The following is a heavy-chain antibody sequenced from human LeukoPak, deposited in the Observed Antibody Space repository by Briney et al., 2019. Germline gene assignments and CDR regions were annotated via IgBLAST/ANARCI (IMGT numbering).Heavy chain of an antibody. CDR3: ATPKEDYYGSGSYYTPHFDY. J-gene: IGHJ4*02. V-gene: IGHV3-74*01. CDR1: GFTFSSYW. CDR2: INTDGSST. D-gene: IGHD3-10*01. Sequence: GGSLRLSCAASGFTFSSYWMHWVRQAPGKGLVWVSRINTDGSSTSYADSVKGRFTISRDNAKNTLYLQMNSLRAEDTAVYYCATPKEDYYGSGSYYTPHFDYWGQGTLVTVSS.